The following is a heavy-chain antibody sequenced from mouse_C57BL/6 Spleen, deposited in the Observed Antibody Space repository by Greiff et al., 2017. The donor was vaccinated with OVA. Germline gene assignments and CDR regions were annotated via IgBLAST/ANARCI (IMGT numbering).Heavy chain of an antibody. D-gene: IGHD1-1*01. CDR1: GYTFTSYW. J-gene: IGHJ2*01. V-gene: IGHV1-55*01. CDR2: IYPGSGST. CDR3: AREGLLLRPNYCDY. Sequence: QVQLKQPGAELVKPGASVKMSCKASGYTFTSYWITWVKQRPGQGLEWIGDIYPGSGSTNYNEKFKSKATLTVDTSSSTAYMQLSSLTSEDSAVYYCAREGLLLRPNYCDYWGQGTTLTVSS.